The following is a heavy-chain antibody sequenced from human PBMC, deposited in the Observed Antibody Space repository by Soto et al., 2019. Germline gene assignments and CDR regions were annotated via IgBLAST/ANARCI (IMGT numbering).Heavy chain of an antibody. V-gene: IGHV3-48*01. CDR2: ISSSSSTI. CDR1: GFTFSTYN. D-gene: IGHD4-17*01. J-gene: IGHJ6*03. CDR3: TRDQVGYGDYPNYYYYYYMDV. Sequence: GGSLRLSCAASGFTFSTYNMNWVRQAPGKGLEWVSYISSSSSTIYYADSVKGRFTISRDNAKNSLYLQMNSLRAEDTAVYYCTRDQVGYGDYPNYYYYYYMDVWGKGTTVTISS.